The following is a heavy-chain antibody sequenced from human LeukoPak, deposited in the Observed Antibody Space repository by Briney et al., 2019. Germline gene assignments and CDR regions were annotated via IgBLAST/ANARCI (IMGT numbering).Heavy chain of an antibody. J-gene: IGHJ4*02. D-gene: IGHD2-21*02. CDR1: GFIFSSYT. V-gene: IGHV3-21*01. Sequence: GGSLRLSCAASGFIFSSYTMNWVRQAPGKELEWVSSIRNSGSYTYHADSVKGRFSISRDNAQNSVYLQMNSLRDEDTAVYYCARSYWGGSSWLLDGGFDYWGQGSLVTVSS. CDR2: IRNSGSYT. CDR3: ARSYWGGSSWLLDGGFDY.